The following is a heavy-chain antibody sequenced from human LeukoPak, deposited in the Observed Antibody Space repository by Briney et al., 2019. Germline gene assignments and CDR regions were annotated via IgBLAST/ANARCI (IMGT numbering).Heavy chain of an antibody. CDR1: GYTFTSYG. CDR3: ARDPDWGYYGTSGYYYDH. J-gene: IGHJ4*02. Sequence: ASVKVSCKTSGYTFTSYGVSWVRQAPGQGLAWMGWISGYNGVTRYPQTFQDRITMTTDTSASTVYMELKNLTSDDTAVYYCARDPDWGYYGTSGYYYDHWGQGTLVTVSS. D-gene: IGHD3-22*01. CDR2: ISGYNGVT. V-gene: IGHV1-18*01.